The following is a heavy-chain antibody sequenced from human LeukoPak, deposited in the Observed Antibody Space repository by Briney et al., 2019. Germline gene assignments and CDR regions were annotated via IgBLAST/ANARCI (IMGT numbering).Heavy chain of an antibody. CDR1: GFTFSSYE. CDR3: ARDLVAISSHYYGSGSGFDY. V-gene: IGHV3-48*03. D-gene: IGHD3-10*01. CDR2: ISSSGSTI. Sequence: GGSLRLSCAASGFTFSSYEMNWVRQAPGKGLEWVSYISSSGSTIYYADSVKGRFTISRDNAKNSLYPQMNSLRAEDTAVYYCARDLVAISSHYYGSGSGFDYWGQGTLVTVSS. J-gene: IGHJ4*02.